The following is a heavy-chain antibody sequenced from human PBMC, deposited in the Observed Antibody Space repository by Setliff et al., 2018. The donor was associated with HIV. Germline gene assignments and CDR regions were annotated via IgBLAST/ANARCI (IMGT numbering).Heavy chain of an antibody. CDR1: GGSFSDYS. Sequence: SETLSLTCAVYGGSFSDYSWSWIRQPPGKGLEWIGYVHNSGTAYSTPSLRSRVDISLDTSNSQFSLNLRAVTAADTAVYYCARGVYCGASCYQGTDHWGQGTLATVSS. CDR3: ARGVYCGASCYQGTDH. CDR2: VHNSGTA. D-gene: IGHD2-21*01. V-gene: IGHV4-34*09. J-gene: IGHJ5*02.